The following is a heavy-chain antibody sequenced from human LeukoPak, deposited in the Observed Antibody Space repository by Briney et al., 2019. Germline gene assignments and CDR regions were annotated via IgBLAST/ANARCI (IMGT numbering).Heavy chain of an antibody. Sequence: GASVKVSCKASGYTFTSYGISWVRQAPGQGLEWMGWISAYNGNTNYAQKLQGRVTMTTDTSTSTAYMELRSLRSDDTAVYYCARVALLFGELSLNVYRGQGTLVTVSS. V-gene: IGHV1-18*01. D-gene: IGHD3-10*01. CDR3: ARVALLFGELSLNVY. CDR2: ISAYNGNT. CDR1: GYTFTSYG. J-gene: IGHJ4*02.